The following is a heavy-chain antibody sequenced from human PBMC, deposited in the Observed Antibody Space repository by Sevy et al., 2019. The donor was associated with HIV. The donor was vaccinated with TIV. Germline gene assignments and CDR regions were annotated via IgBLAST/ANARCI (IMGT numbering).Heavy chain of an antibody. CDR2: ISSSGSTI. CDR1: GFTFSDYY. Sequence: GGSLRLSCAASGFTFSDYYMSWIRQAPGKGLEWVSYISSSGSTIYYADSVKGRFTISRDNAKNSLYLQMNSLRAEETAVYYCARGRGIAARLNGYYGMDVWGQGTTVTVSS. J-gene: IGHJ6*02. CDR3: ARGRGIAARLNGYYGMDV. D-gene: IGHD6-6*01. V-gene: IGHV3-11*01.